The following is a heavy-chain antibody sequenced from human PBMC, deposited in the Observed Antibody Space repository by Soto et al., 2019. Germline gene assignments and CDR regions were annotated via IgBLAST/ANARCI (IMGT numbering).Heavy chain of an antibody. Sequence: GESLKISCKGSGYSFTSYWIGWVRQMPGKGLEWMGIIYPGDSDTRYSPSFQGQVTISADKSISTAYLQWSSLKASDTAMYYCARRLGVTATQYYFDYWGQGTLVTVSS. CDR1: GYSFTSYW. J-gene: IGHJ4*02. V-gene: IGHV5-51*01. D-gene: IGHD2-15*01. CDR2: IYPGDSDT. CDR3: ARRLGVTATQYYFDY.